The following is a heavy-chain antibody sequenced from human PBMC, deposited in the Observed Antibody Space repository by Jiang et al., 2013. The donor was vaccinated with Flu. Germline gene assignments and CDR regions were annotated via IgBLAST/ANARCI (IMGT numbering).Heavy chain of an antibody. J-gene: IGHJ4*02. CDR2: IYWNDDK. CDR1: GFSLSTSGVG. Sequence: KPTQTLTLTCTFSGFSLSTSGVGVGWIRQPPGKALEWLALIYWNDDKRYSPSLKSRLTITKDTSKNQVVLTMTNMDPVDTATYYCAHTWFGELWWGFDYWGQGTLVTVSS. D-gene: IGHD3-10*01. CDR3: AHTWFGELWWGFDY. V-gene: IGHV2-5*01.